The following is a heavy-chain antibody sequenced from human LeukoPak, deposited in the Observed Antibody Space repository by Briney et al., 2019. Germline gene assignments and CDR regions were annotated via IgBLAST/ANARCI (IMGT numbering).Heavy chain of an antibody. CDR3: ARARRGYYFDY. D-gene: IGHD3-16*01. Sequence: GGSLRLSCAASGLTFSSYWMSWVRQAPGKGLEWVANIKQDGSEKYYVDSVKGQFTISRDNAKNSLYLQMNSLRAEDTAVYYCARARRGYYFDYWGQGTLVTVSS. CDR1: GLTFSSYW. V-gene: IGHV3-7*01. J-gene: IGHJ4*02. CDR2: IKQDGSEK.